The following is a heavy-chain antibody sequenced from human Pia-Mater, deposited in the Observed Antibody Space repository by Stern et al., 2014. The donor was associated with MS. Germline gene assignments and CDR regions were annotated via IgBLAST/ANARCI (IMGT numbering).Heavy chain of an antibody. CDR2: IKDKANSYNT. CDR1: GFTFSDHY. Sequence: EVQLVESGGGLVQPGGSLRLSCAASGFTFSDHYMDRVRQAPGKGLEWVGRIKDKANSYNTEYASSGQGRLTISRDDSKNSLYLQMNRLKTDDTAVYYCARFHSGAVAGLDSWGQGTLVTVSS. J-gene: IGHJ4*02. CDR3: ARFHSGAVAGLDS. D-gene: IGHD6-19*01. V-gene: IGHV3-72*01.